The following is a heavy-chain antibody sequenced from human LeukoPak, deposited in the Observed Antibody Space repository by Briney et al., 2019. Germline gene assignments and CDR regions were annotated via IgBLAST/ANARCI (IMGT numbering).Heavy chain of an antibody. CDR2: IYPDDSDN. D-gene: IGHD2-2*01. Sequence: GESLKISCKASGYNFADHWIAWVRQTTGKGLEWMGIIYPDDSDNKNSPSFEGQVPVSVDKSTNTAYLRWSSLKASDNAVYYCARRLLEASDTMLWGPADAFDIWGQGTTVTVSS. CDR1: GYNFADHW. J-gene: IGHJ3*02. V-gene: IGHV5-51*01. CDR3: ARRLLEASDTMLWGPADAFDI.